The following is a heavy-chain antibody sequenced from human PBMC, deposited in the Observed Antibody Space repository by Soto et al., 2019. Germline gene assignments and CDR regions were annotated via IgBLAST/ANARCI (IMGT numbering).Heavy chain of an antibody. V-gene: IGHV1-8*01. CDR1: GYTFTSYG. CDR2: MNPNSGNT. Sequence: ASVKVSCKASGYTFTSYGINWVRQATGQGLEWMGWMNPNSGNTGYAQKFQGRVTMTRNTSISTAYMELSSLRSEDTAVYHCARRGVRERYYSGMDVWGQGTTVTVSS. J-gene: IGHJ6*02. CDR3: ARRGVRERYYSGMDV. D-gene: IGHD1-1*01.